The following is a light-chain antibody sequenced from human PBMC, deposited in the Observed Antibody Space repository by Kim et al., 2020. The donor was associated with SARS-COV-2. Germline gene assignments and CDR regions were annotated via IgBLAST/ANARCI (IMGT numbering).Light chain of an antibody. CDR1: NIGSKS. V-gene: IGLV3-21*04. CDR2: YDS. J-gene: IGLJ3*02. Sequence: PGKTARITCGGNNIGSKSVHWYQQKPGQAPVLVIYYDSDRPSGIPERFSGSNSGNTATLTIRRVEAGDEADYYCQVWDSSSDHPWVFGGGTQLTVL. CDR3: QVWDSSSDHPWV.